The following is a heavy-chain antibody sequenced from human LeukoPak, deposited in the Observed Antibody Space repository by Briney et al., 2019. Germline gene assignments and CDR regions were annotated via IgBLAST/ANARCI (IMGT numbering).Heavy chain of an antibody. CDR2: FDPEDGET. J-gene: IGHJ1*01. V-gene: IGHV1-24*01. CDR3: ATQQLVRFVLRFQH. D-gene: IGHD6-13*01. Sequence: GASVKASCKVSGYTLTELSMHWVRQAPGKGLEWMGRFDPEDGETIYAQKFQGRVTMTVDTSTNTAYMELSSLRSEDTAVYYCATQQLVRFVLRFQHWGQGTLVTVSS. CDR1: GYTLTELS.